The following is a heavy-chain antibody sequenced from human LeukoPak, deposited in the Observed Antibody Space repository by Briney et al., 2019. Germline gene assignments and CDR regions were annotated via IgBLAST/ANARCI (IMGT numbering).Heavy chain of an antibody. Sequence: PGRSLRLSSAASGFTFSSYVMHWVRQAPGKGLEWVAVIWYDGFNKYYAESVKGRFTICRDNSKNTLYLLMNSLRAEDTAVYCCARDLGYRGWPDFWGQGTLVTVSS. V-gene: IGHV3-33*01. CDR1: GFTFSSYV. J-gene: IGHJ4*02. CDR3: ARDLGYRGWPDF. D-gene: IGHD3-10*01. CDR2: IWYDGFNK.